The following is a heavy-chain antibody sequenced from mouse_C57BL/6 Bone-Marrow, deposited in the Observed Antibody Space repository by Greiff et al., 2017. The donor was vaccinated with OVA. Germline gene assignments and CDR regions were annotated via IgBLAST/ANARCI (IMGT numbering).Heavy chain of an antibody. J-gene: IGHJ4*01. CDR1: GFTFSDYG. Sequence: EVQLVESGGGLVKPGGSLKLSCAASGFTFSDYGMHWVRQAPEQGLEWVAYISRGSSTIYYADTVKGRSTISRDNAKNTLLLRMTSLRSEDTAMYYRAITASVVAQSMDYWGQGTSVTVSS. D-gene: IGHD1-1*01. V-gene: IGHV5-17*01. CDR3: AITASVVAQSMDY. CDR2: ISRGSSTI.